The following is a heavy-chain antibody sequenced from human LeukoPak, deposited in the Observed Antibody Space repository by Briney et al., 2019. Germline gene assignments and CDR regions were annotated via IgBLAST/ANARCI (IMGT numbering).Heavy chain of an antibody. CDR2: ISAYNGNT. CDR3: ARDQSLVAYSSTWFDY. V-gene: IGHV1-18*01. Sequence: ASVKVSCKASGYTFTNYGISWVRQAPGQGLEWMGWISAYNGNTDYAQNLQGRVTMTTDTLTSTAYMELRSLRSDDTAVYYCARDQSLVAYSSTWFDYWAREPRSPSPQ. D-gene: IGHD6-13*01. CDR1: GYTFTNYG. J-gene: IGHJ4*02.